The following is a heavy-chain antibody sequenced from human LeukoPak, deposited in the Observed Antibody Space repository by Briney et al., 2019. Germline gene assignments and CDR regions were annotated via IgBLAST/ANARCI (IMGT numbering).Heavy chain of an antibody. CDR2: IYYSGST. CDR3: ARTRGSSGDYFDY. J-gene: IGHJ4*02. Sequence: SETPSLTCTVSGGSISSYYWSWIRQPPGKGLEWIGYIYYSGSTNYNPSLKSRVTISVDTSKNQFSLKLSSVTAADTAVYYCARTRGSSGDYFDYWGQGTLVTVSS. CDR1: GGSISSYY. D-gene: IGHD3-10*01. V-gene: IGHV4-59*01.